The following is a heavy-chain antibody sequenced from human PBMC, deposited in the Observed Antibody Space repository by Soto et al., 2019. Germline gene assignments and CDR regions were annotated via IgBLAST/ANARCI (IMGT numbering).Heavy chain of an antibody. CDR3: ARPITGTTSSAFDI. J-gene: IGHJ3*02. V-gene: IGHV3-64*01. D-gene: IGHD1-20*01. CDR2: ISSNGGST. Sequence: PGGSLRLSCAASGFTFSSYAMHWVRQAPGKGLEYVSAISSNGGSTYYANSVKGRFTISRDNSKNTLYLQMGSLRAEDMAVYYCARPITGTTSSAFDIWGQGTMVTVSS. CDR1: GFTFSSYA.